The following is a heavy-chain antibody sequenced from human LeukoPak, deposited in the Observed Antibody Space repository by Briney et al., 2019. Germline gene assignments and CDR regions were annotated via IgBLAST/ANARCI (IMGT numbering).Heavy chain of an antibody. Sequence: GRSLRLSCAASGFTFDDYAMHWVRQAPGKGLEWVSGISWNSGSIGYADSVKGRFTISRDNAKNSLYLQMNSLRAEDTALYYCAKAYSSSWFKHFDYWGQGTLVTVSS. CDR2: ISWNSGSI. D-gene: IGHD6-13*01. V-gene: IGHV3-9*01. CDR3: AKAYSSSWFKHFDY. CDR1: GFTFDDYA. J-gene: IGHJ4*02.